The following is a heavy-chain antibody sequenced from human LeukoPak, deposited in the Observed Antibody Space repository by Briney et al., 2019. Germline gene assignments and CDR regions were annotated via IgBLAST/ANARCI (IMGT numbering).Heavy chain of an antibody. CDR3: ARDLGIGEDS. CDR1: GGSFSGYY. D-gene: IGHD6-13*01. V-gene: IGHV4-34*01. J-gene: IGHJ4*02. CDR2: INHSGST. Sequence: SETLSLTCAVYGGSFSGYYWSWIRQPPGKGLEWIGEINHSGSTNYNPSLKSRVTISVDTSKNQFSLKLSSVTAADTAVYYCARDLGIGEDSWGQGILVTVSS.